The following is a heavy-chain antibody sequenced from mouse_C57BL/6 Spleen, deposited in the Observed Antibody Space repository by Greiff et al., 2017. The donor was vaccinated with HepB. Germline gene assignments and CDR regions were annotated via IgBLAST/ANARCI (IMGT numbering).Heavy chain of an antibody. CDR1: GYTFTSYW. J-gene: IGHJ2*01. CDR2: IHPNSGST. Sequence: QVQLKQPGAELVKPGASVKLSCKASGYTFTSYWMHWVKQRPGQGLEWIGMIHPNSGSTNYNEKFKSKATLTVDKSSSTAYMQRSSLTSEDSAVYYCARSPITTFDYWGQGTTLTVSS. D-gene: IGHD2-4*01. V-gene: IGHV1-64*01. CDR3: ARSPITTFDY.